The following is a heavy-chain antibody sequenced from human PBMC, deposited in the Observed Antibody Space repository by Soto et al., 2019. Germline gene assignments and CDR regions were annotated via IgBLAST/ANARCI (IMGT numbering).Heavy chain of an antibody. CDR1: GGSISSGGYY. V-gene: IGHV4-31*03. CDR3: GLGAAPKPYFDY. D-gene: IGHD2-2*02. CDR2: IYYSGST. Sequence: QVQLQESGPGLVKPSQTLSLTCTVSGGSISSGGYYWSWIRQHPGKGLEWIGYIYYSGSTYYNPSLKSRVTISVDTSKNQFSLKRSSVTAADTAVYYCGLGAAPKPYFDYWGQGTLVTVSS. J-gene: IGHJ4*02.